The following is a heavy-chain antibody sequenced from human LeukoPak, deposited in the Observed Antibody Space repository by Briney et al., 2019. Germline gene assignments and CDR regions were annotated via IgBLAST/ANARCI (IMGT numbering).Heavy chain of an antibody. CDR3: ARETPRRGETRDGYR. J-gene: IGHJ4*02. V-gene: IGHV3-53*01. D-gene: IGHD5-24*01. Sequence: GGSLRLSCAASGFTVSSNYMSWVRQAPGKGLEWVSVIYSGGSTYYADSVKGRFTISRDNSKNTLYLQMNSPRAEDTAVYYCARETPRRGETRDGYRWGQGTVVTVSS. CDR1: GFTVSSNY. CDR2: IYSGGST.